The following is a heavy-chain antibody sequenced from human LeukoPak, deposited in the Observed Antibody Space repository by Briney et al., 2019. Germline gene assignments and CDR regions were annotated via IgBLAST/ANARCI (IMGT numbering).Heavy chain of an antibody. D-gene: IGHD3-22*01. Sequence: GGSLRLSCAASGFTFSSYGMHWVRQAPGKGLEWVAFIRYDGSNKYYADSVKGRFTISRDNSKNTLYLQMNSLRAEDTAVYYCAKNHLYYDSSGYLDYWGHGTLVTVSS. CDR3: AKNHLYYDSSGYLDY. CDR2: IRYDGSNK. CDR1: GFTFSSYG. J-gene: IGHJ4*01. V-gene: IGHV3-30*02.